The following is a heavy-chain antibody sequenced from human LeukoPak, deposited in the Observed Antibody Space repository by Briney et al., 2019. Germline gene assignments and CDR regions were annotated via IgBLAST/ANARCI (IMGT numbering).Heavy chain of an antibody. Sequence: GASVKVSFKASGYTFTSYGISWVRQAPGQGLEWMGWISAYNGNTNYAQKLQGRVTMTTDTSTSTAYMELRSLRSDDTPVYYCARVRYGELWLNYWGQGTLVTVSS. CDR2: ISAYNGNT. CDR1: GYTFTSYG. J-gene: IGHJ4*02. CDR3: ARVRYGELWLNY. D-gene: IGHD5-18*01. V-gene: IGHV1-18*01.